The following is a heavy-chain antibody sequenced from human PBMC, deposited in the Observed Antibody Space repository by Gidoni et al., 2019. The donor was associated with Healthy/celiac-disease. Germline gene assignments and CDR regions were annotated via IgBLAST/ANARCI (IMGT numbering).Heavy chain of an antibody. CDR3: ARPVAVAGTRIYYFDY. V-gene: IGHV1-18*04. J-gene: IGHJ4*02. CDR2: ISAYNGNT. Sequence: QVQLVQSGAEVKKPGASVKVSCKASGYTFTSYGISWVRQAPGQGLEWMGWISAYNGNTNYAQKLQGRVTMTTDASTSTANMELRSLRSDDTAVYYCARPVAVAGTRIYYFDYWGQGTLVTVSS. CDR1: GYTFTSYG. D-gene: IGHD6-19*01.